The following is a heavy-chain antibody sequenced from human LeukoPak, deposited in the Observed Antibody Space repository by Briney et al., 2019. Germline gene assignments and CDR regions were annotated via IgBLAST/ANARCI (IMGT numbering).Heavy chain of an antibody. V-gene: IGHV3-21*01. Sequence: PGGSLRLSCAASGFPFRSHNMNWIRQDPGKGLEWVSSISTNSNYIYNADSVKGRFTISRDNAKNSLYLQMNSLRDEDTAVYYCARGGDFGGNFFGRVSYYYYYYMDVWGKGTTVTVSS. CDR1: GFPFRSHN. CDR3: ARGGDFGGNFFGRVSYYYYYYMDV. J-gene: IGHJ6*03. CDR2: ISTNSNYI. D-gene: IGHD4-23*01.